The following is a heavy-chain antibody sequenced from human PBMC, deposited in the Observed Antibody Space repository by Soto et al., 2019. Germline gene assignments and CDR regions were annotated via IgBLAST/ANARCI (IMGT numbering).Heavy chain of an antibody. D-gene: IGHD2-15*01. CDR2: ISGSGGST. V-gene: IGHV3-23*01. CDR1: GFTFSNYA. Sequence: GSLRLSCAAAGFTFSNYAMRRVRQTPGKGLEWVSAISGSGGSTYYADSVKGRFTISRDNSKNTLYLQMNSLRAEDTAVYYCAKGDEEDIVVVVGISWGQGTLVTVSS. CDR3: AKGDEEDIVVVVGIS. J-gene: IGHJ4*02.